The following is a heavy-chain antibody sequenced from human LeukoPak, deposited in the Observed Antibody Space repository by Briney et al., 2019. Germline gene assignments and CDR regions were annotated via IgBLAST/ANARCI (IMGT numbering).Heavy chain of an antibody. D-gene: IGHD2-2*03. Sequence: PSETLSLTCTVSGGSISSYYWSWIRQPPGKGLEWIGYIYYSGSTNYNPSLKSRVTISVDTSNNQFSLKLSSVTAADTAVYYCARDGYCSSTSCPPFDPWGQGTLVTVSS. J-gene: IGHJ5*02. CDR2: IYYSGST. CDR1: GGSISSYY. CDR3: ARDGYCSSTSCPPFDP. V-gene: IGHV4-59*01.